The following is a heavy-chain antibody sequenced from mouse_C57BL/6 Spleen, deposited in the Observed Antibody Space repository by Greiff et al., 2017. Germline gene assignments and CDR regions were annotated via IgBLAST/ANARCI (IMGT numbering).Heavy chain of an antibody. J-gene: IGHJ4*01. CDR2: IWGGGST. CDR3: AKRELTGTFAMDY. CDR1: GFSLTSYG. D-gene: IGHD4-1*01. V-gene: IGHV2-9*01. Sequence: VKLVESGPGLVAPSQSLSITCTVSGFSLTSYGVDWVRQPPGKGLEWLGVIWGGGSTNYNSALMSRLSISKDNSKSQVFLKMNSLQTDDTAMYYCAKRELTGTFAMDYWGQGTSVTVPS.